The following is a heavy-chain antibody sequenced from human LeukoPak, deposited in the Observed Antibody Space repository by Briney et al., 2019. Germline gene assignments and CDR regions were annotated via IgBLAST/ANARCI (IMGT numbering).Heavy chain of an antibody. J-gene: IGHJ4*02. D-gene: IGHD4-11*01. Sequence: GGSLRLSCAASGFTFSSYSMSWVRQAPGKGLEWVSAISGSGGSTYYADSVKGRFTISRDNSKNTLYLQMNSLRAEDTAVYYCAKDTHSNPSPGYWGQGTLVTVSS. CDR2: ISGSGGST. V-gene: IGHV3-23*01. CDR1: GFTFSSYS. CDR3: AKDTHSNPSPGY.